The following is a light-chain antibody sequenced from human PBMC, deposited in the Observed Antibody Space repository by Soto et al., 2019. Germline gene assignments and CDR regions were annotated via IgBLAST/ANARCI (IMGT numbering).Light chain of an antibody. CDR3: LSWDDSLNGV. J-gene: IGLJ3*02. CDR2: SNN. V-gene: IGLV1-44*01. Sequence: QTVVTQPPSASGTPGQRVTISCSGSNSNIGSNTVSWYQQLPGTAPKLLIYSNNQRPSGVPDRFSGSKSGTSASLAISELQSEDEAHYYCLSWDDSLNGVFGGGTKLTVL. CDR1: NSNIGSNT.